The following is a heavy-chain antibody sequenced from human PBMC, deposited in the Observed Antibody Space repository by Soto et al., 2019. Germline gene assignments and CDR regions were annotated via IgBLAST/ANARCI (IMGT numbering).Heavy chain of an antibody. CDR2: VGTNNDNT. CDR1: CDTCTAYC. D-gene: IGHD3-22*01. J-gene: IGHJ4*02. CDR3: ARELSTDSSAYYSFAY. Sequence: SVKISFWTSCDTCTAYCPAGLRHAPGQRPEWMGWVGTNNDNTNYAEKLHGRVTMTTDTSTATTYMELRSLRSDDTAVYYCARELSTDSSAYYSFAYWGQGTPVTVYS. V-gene: IGHV1-18*01.